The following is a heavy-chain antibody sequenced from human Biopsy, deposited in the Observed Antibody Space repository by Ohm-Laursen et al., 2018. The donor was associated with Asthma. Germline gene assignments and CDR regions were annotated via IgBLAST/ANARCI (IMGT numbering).Heavy chain of an antibody. V-gene: IGHV1-69*13. D-gene: IGHD5-12*01. J-gene: IGHJ6*02. CDR2: LIPVLGTP. CDR1: GDSFSNYA. Sequence: VKVSCKASGDSFSNYAISWVRQAPGQGLEWMGGLIPVLGTPDHAQMFEGRVTITADESTSTAYVELSSLSSEDTAVYYCARGYSGSDRIVYYYSGLEVWGQGTTVTVSS. CDR3: ARGYSGSDRIVYYYSGLEV.